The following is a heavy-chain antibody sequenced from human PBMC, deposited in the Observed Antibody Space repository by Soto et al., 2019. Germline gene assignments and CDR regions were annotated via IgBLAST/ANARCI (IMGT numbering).Heavy chain of an antibody. CDR3: ARRSSVVTWFDS. CDR1: GASISNNNYY. J-gene: IGHJ5*01. D-gene: IGHD2-15*01. V-gene: IGHV4-39*01. Sequence: QLQVQESGPGLVKPSETLSLTCAVSGASISNNNYYWGWIRQPPGKGLEWIGTVHYSGRSYYNPSLKSRVTISVDTSKNQFSLRLSSMTAADTAIYYCARRSSVVTWFDSWGQGTLDTVSS. CDR2: VHYSGRS.